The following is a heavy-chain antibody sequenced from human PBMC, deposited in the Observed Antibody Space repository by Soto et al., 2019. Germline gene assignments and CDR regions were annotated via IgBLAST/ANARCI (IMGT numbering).Heavy chain of an antibody. CDR1: GRSFSSDG. V-gene: IGHV1-69*06. Sequence: QLQLEQSGPEVKKPESSVKVSCKASGRSFSSDGVSWVRQAPGQGLEWMGGIIPVFGNTKYVQRFQGRLTITADKSTSTVYMEMCSLSSEDTAVYFCARGQSYSSGSAATSYFYFGIDDWGQGTTVIVSS. D-gene: IGHD3-10*01. J-gene: IGHJ6*02. CDR2: IIPVFGNT. CDR3: ARGQSYSSGSAATSYFYFGIDD.